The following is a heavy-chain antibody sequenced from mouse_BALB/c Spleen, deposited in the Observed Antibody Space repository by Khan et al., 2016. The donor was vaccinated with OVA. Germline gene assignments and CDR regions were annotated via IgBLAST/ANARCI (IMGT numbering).Heavy chain of an antibody. Sequence: VQLQQSGTVLARPGASVKMSCKASGYTFTSYWMHWVKQRPGQGLEWIGDIYPGNTDTNYNQKFKGKAKLTAVTSTSTAYMELSSLTNEDSAVYYCTRRNWDVAWFAYWGQGTLGTVSA. CDR2: IYPGNTDT. V-gene: IGHV1-5*01. CDR3: TRRNWDVAWFAY. CDR1: GYTFTSYW. J-gene: IGHJ3*01. D-gene: IGHD4-1*01.